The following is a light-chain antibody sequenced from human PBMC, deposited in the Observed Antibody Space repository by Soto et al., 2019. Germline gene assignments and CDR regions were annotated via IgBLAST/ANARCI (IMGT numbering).Light chain of an antibody. CDR3: CSYAGSYTLV. Sequence: QSVLTQPRSVSGSPGQSVTLSCNGTSSDVGGYHYVSWYQHHPGKAPKIIIFDVNQRPSGVPDRLSGSKSGNTASLTISGLQTEDEADYYCCSYAGSYTLVFGGGTKLTVL. V-gene: IGLV2-11*01. CDR2: DVN. J-gene: IGLJ2*01. CDR1: SSDVGGYHY.